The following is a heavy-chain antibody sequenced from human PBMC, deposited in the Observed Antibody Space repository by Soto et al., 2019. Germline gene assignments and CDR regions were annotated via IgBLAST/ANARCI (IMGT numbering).Heavy chain of an antibody. CDR2: IIPICGTA. CDR3: ERVGDYGAD. Sequence: QVQLVQAGAEVKKPGSSVKVSCKASGGTFSSYAISWVRQAPGQGLEWMGGIIPICGTANYAQKFQGRVTITADEATSTAYMGLRSLRSEDTAVYYGERVGDYGADWGQGTLVTVSS. V-gene: IGHV1-69*01. D-gene: IGHD4-17*01. J-gene: IGHJ4*02. CDR1: GGTFSSYA.